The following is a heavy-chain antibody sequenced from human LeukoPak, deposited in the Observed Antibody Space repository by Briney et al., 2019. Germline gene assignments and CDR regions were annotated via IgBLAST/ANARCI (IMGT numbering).Heavy chain of an antibody. Sequence: PGGSLRLSCTASGFTFGDYPMSWVRQAPGKGLEWVGFTRSKTYGGTTEYAASVKGRFTISRDDSKSIAYLQMNSLKTEDTAVYYCTRLVGATDEIFDYWGQGTLVTVSS. V-gene: IGHV3-49*04. D-gene: IGHD1-26*01. CDR1: GFTFGDYP. CDR3: TRLVGATDEIFDY. J-gene: IGHJ4*02. CDR2: TRSKTYGGTT.